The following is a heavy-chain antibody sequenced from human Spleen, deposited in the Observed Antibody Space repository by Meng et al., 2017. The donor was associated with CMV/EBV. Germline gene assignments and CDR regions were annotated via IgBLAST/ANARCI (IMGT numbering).Heavy chain of an antibody. V-gene: IGHV4-39*07. CDR1: GGSISSTSHY. CDR2: MYYSGGS. D-gene: IGHD6-6*01. CDR3: ARYSSSSFDP. J-gene: IGHJ5*02. Sequence: CSVSGGSISSTSHYWGWIRQPPGKGLEWIGGMYYSGGSYYNPSLKSRVTISQDKSKNQFSLKLSSVTAADTAVYYCARYSSSSFDPWGQGTLVTVSS.